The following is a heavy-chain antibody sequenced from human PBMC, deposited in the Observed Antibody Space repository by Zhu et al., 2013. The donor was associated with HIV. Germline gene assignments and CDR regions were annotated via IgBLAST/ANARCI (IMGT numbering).Heavy chain of an antibody. V-gene: IGHV1-18*01. J-gene: IGHJ6*02. D-gene: IGHD2-2*02. CDR1: GYTFTSYG. CDR3: ARKDRCSSTSCYTLFHYGMDV. CDR2: ISAYNGNT. Sequence: QVQLVQSGAEVKKPGASVKVSCKASGYTFTSYGISWVRQAPGQGLEWMGWISAYNGNTNYAQKLQGRVTMTTDTSTSTAYMELRSLRSDDTAVYYCARKDRCSSTSCYTLFHYGMDVWGQGTTVTVSS.